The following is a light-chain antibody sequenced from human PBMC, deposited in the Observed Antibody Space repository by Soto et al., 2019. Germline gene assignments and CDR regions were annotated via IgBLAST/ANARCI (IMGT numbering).Light chain of an antibody. CDR3: SSYTAASSLDVV. V-gene: IGLV2-14*01. CDR1: SSDGGDYNY. J-gene: IGLJ2*01. CDR2: EVT. Sequence: QSVLTQPASVSGSPGQSITISCTGTSSDGGDYNYVSWYQQHPGKAPKLIIYEVTNRPSGVSNRFSGSKSGYTASLTISGLQAEDEGDYYCSSYTAASSLDVVFGGGTKLTVL.